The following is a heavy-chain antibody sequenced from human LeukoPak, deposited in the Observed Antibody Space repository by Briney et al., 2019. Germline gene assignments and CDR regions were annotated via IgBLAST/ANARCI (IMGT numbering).Heavy chain of an antibody. V-gene: IGHV3-66*01. CDR1: GLTASNNY. CDR3: ARDYNSNSRFGY. Sequence: GGCLRVSNAATGLTASNNYMRSVRQAAWLGLHLVSIIYGADTTYYADSVKGRFTISRDNSKNTLYLQMNSLRAEDTAVYYCARDYNSNSRFGYWGQGTLVTVSS. CDR2: IYGADTT. J-gene: IGHJ4*02. D-gene: IGHD4-11*01.